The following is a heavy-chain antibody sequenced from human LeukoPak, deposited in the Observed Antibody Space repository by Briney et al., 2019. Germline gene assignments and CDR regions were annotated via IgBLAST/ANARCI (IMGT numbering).Heavy chain of an antibody. J-gene: IGHJ3*02. Sequence: GGSLRLSCAASGFTFSSYRMNWARQAPGKGLEWVAVISYDGSNKYYADSVKGRFTISRDNSKNTLYLQMNSLRAEDTAVYYCARDRGWTGPDAFDIWGQGTMVTVSS. CDR2: ISYDGSNK. CDR3: ARDRGWTGPDAFDI. CDR1: GFTFSSYR. V-gene: IGHV3-30*03. D-gene: IGHD3/OR15-3a*01.